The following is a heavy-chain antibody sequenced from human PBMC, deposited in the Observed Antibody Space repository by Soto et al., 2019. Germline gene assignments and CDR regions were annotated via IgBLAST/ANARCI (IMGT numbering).Heavy chain of an antibody. Sequence: TLSLPCAVSGGSISSGCYSWSWIRQPPGKGLEWIWYIYHSGSTYYNPSLKSRVTISVERSKNQFSLKLSSLTAADTAVYYCASYKTQYYFDYWGQGTLGTVSS. CDR2: IYHSGST. V-gene: IGHV4-30-2*01. D-gene: IGHD1-1*01. CDR1: GGSISSGCYS. J-gene: IGHJ4*02. CDR3: ASYKTQYYFDY.